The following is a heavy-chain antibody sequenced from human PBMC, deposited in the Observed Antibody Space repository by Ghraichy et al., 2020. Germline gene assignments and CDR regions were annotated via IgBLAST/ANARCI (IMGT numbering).Heavy chain of an antibody. CDR3: ASQYSFDSGGLDF. Sequence: LSLTCAASRFTLSSYTITWVRQAPGKGLEWVSYLSHTGSPVYYAGSVKGRFTISRDNAKNSVYLPMNSLRYGDTAAYYCASQYSFDSGGLDFWGQGALVTVAS. V-gene: IGHV3-48*02. J-gene: IGHJ4*02. CDR1: RFTLSSYT. D-gene: IGHD3-22*01. CDR2: LSHTGSPV.